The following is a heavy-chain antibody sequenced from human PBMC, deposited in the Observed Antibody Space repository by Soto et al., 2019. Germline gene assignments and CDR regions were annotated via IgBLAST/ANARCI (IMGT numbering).Heavy chain of an antibody. CDR1: GASVNSENYY. Sequence: SETLSLTCTVSGASVNSENYYWSWIRQPPGKGLEWIGYVYYSGSTNYNPSLKSRAIISLDTYKNQFSLKMTSMTSADTAFYYCARGVLRFLQWFDTWGQGTLVTVSS. V-gene: IGHV4-61*01. J-gene: IGHJ5*02. CDR3: ARGVLRFLQWFDT. D-gene: IGHD3-3*01. CDR2: VYYSGST.